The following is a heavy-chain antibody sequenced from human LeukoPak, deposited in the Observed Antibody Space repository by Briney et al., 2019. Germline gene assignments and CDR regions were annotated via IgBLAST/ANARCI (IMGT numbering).Heavy chain of an antibody. CDR3: ARVGKQWQPYLLGY. J-gene: IGHJ4*02. CDR1: GYTFTSYD. V-gene: IGHV1-8*01. D-gene: IGHD6-19*01. Sequence: ASVKVSCKASGYTFTSYDINWVRQATGQGLEWMGWMNPHSGNTGYAQKFQVRVTITRNTSISTAYMELSSLRSEDTAVYYCARVGKQWQPYLLGYWGQGTLVTVSS. CDR2: MNPHSGNT.